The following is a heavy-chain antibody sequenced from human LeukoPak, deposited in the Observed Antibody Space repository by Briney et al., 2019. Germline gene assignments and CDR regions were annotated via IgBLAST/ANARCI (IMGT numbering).Heavy chain of an antibody. CDR3: VKVGAVVTTPRYFDY. CDR2: ISYDGSNK. V-gene: IGHV3-30-3*01. CDR1: GFTFSSYA. D-gene: IGHD3-22*01. Sequence: PGGSLRLSCAASGFTFSSYAMHWVRQAPGKGLEWVAVISYDGSNKYYADSVKGRFTISRDNSKNTLYLQMNSLRAEDTAVYYCVKVGAVVTTPRYFDYWGQGTLVTVSS. J-gene: IGHJ4*02.